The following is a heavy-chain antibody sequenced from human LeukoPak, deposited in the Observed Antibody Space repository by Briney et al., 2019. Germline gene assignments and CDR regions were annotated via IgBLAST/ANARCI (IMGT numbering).Heavy chain of an antibody. Sequence: PSETLSLTCSVSGGSISSSNYYWGWIRQPPGKGLEWMGSIYYSGSIQYNPSLKSRVTISVDTSKNHFTLKLSSVTAADTAVYYCARHSSAGYYYTPLVYWGQGTLVTVSS. D-gene: IGHD2/OR15-2a*01. CDR2: IYYSGSI. V-gene: IGHV4-39*01. CDR1: GGSISSSNYY. J-gene: IGHJ4*02. CDR3: ARHSSAGYYYTPLVY.